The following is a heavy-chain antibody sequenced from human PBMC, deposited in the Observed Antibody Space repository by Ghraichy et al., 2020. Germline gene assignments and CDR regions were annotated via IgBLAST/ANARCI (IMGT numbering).Heavy chain of an antibody. J-gene: IGHJ6*03. Sequence: GESLNISCAASGFTFSSYDMHWVRQATGKGLEWVSAIGTAGDPYYPGSVKGRFTISRENAKNSLYLQMNSLRAGDTAVYYCARGRTPLNNYYYYYYMDVWGKGTTVTVSS. CDR3: ARGRTPLNNYYYYYYMDV. CDR1: GFTFSSYD. CDR2: IGTAGDP. D-gene: IGHD2-15*01. V-gene: IGHV3-13*05.